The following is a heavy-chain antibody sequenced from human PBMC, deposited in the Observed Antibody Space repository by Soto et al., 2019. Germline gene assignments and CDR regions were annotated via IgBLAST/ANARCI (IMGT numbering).Heavy chain of an antibody. CDR3: ARYYGSGGSVDY. CDR2: IYFTGST. D-gene: IGHD3-10*01. V-gene: IGHV4-31*03. Sequence: SETLSLTCTVSGGSMSGSYWSWIRQHPGKGLEWIGYIYFTGSTYHNPSLESRVIISVDTSKNQFSLKLGSVTAADTAVYYCARYYGSGGSVDYWGQRALDTVSS. CDR1: GGSMSGSY. J-gene: IGHJ4*02.